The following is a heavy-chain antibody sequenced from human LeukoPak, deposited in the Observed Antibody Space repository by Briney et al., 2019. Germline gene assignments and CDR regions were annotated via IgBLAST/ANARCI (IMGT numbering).Heavy chain of an antibody. CDR2: IYHSGST. D-gene: IGHD2-2*01. Sequence: SETLSPTCTVSGGSISSSSYYWGWIRQPPGKGLEWIGSIYHSGSTYYNPSLKSRVTISVDTSKNQFSLKLSSVTAADTAVYYCARDLGVRDIVVVPAAMPLEDYWGQGTLVTVSS. V-gene: IGHV4-39*07. CDR3: ARDLGVRDIVVVPAAMPLEDY. CDR1: GGSISSSSYY. J-gene: IGHJ4*02.